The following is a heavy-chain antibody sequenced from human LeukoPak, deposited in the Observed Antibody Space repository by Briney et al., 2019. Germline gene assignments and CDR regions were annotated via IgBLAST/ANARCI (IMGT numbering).Heavy chain of an antibody. V-gene: IGHV4-39*07. D-gene: IGHD6-6*01. CDR1: GGSISSSSYY. Sequence: SETLSLTCTVSGGSISSSSYYWGWIRQPPGKGLEWIGSIYYSGSTYYNPSLKSRVTISVDTSKNQFSLKLSSVTAADTAVYYCASSSYLDVWGKGTTVTISS. CDR3: ASSSYLDV. J-gene: IGHJ6*03. CDR2: IYYSGST.